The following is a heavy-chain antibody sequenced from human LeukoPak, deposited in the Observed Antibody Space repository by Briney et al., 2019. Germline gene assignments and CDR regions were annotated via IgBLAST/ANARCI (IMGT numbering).Heavy chain of an antibody. CDR3: SRDPRPCDY. Sequence: GGSLRLSCAASGFTFSDYYMTWIRHAPGKGLETVAYISGSGSVIVYADSVKGRFTISRDNTQNSLYLQMNSLRDEDTAVYYCSRDPRPCDYWGQGTLVTVSS. CDR2: ISGSGSVI. CDR1: GFTFSDYY. V-gene: IGHV3-11*04. J-gene: IGHJ4*02.